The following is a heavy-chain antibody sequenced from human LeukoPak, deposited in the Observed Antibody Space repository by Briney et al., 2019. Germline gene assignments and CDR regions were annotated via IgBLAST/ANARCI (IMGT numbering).Heavy chain of an antibody. CDR2: MHYSGST. CDR1: GASISSYY. J-gene: IGHJ4*02. V-gene: IGHV4-59*01. D-gene: IGHD3-22*01. Sequence: SETLSLTCTVSGASISSYYWNWIRQPPGKGLEWIGYMHYSGSTNYNPSLKSRVTISVDTSKHQFSLKLNSVTSVDTAVYYCARDTRYYDNSGYYYFDYWGRGTLVTVSS. CDR3: ARDTRYYDNSGYYYFDY.